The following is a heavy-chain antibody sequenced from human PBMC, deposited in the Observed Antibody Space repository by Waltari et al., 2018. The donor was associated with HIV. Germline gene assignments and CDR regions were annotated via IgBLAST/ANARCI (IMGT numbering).Heavy chain of an antibody. J-gene: IGHJ2*01. CDR3: ARGDIVGAVVFDL. CDR1: GGTCSSYT. Sequence: QVPLAQYGAGVKKPGYSVKVSCKDSGGTCSSYTINWIRQAPGQGLEWMGRIIPILGIANYAQKFQGRVTITADKSTSTAYMELSSLRSEDTAVYYCARGDIVGAVVFDLWGRGTLVTVSS. V-gene: IGHV1-69*02. D-gene: IGHD1-26*01. CDR2: IIPILGIA.